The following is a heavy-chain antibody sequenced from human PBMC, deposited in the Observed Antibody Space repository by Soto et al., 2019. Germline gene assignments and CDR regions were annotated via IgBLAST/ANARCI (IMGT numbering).Heavy chain of an antibody. CDR1: GYTFTSYG. J-gene: IGHJ4*02. D-gene: IGHD3-9*01. CDR3: ARDSDILTGYLGNFDY. CDR2: ISAYNGNT. V-gene: IGHV1-18*01. Sequence: ASVKVSCKASGYTFTSYGISWVRQAPGQGLEWMGWISAYNGNTNYAQKLQGRVTMTTDTSTSTAYMELRSLRSDDTAVYYCARDSDILTGYLGNFDYWGQGTLVTVSS.